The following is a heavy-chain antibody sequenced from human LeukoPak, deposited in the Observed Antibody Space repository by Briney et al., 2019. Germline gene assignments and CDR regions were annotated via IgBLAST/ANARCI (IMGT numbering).Heavy chain of an antibody. CDR2: ISGSGGST. V-gene: IGHV3-23*01. Sequence: GGSLRLSCAASGFTLSSYAMSWVRQAPGKGLEWVSAISGSGGSTYYADSVKGRFTISRDNSKNTLYLQMNSLRAEDTAVYYCANYYTRFLSWFDPWGQGTLVTVSS. D-gene: IGHD3-3*01. CDR3: ANYYTRFLSWFDP. J-gene: IGHJ5*02. CDR1: GFTLSSYA.